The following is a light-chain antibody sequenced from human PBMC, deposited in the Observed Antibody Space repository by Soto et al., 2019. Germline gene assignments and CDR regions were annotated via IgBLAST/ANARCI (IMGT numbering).Light chain of an antibody. J-gene: IGKJ4*01. Sequence: ETVLTQSPATLSLSPGERATLSCRASQTVSRFLAWYQQKPGQAPRLLIYRVSNRATGVPARFSGSGSGTDFALSISSLEPEDSGVYYCQQRFTWPLTFGGGTKVEL. CDR2: RVS. CDR1: QTVSRF. CDR3: QQRFTWPLT. V-gene: IGKV3-11*01.